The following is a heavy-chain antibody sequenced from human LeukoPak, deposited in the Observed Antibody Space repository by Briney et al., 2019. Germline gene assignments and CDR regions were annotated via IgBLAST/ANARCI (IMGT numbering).Heavy chain of an antibody. CDR2: INYSGTT. J-gene: IGHJ4*01. CDR3: ARLRGGVQLWGD. D-gene: IGHD1-1*01. Sequence: SETLSLTCTVSSGSLSSSSYFCGWIHQPPGMGLEWIATINYSGTTYYNPSLKSRVTTSVDTSRNQFSLKLNSVAAADTAVYYCARLRGGVQLWGDWGQGALVTVSS. V-gene: IGHV4-39*01. CDR1: SGSLSSSSYF.